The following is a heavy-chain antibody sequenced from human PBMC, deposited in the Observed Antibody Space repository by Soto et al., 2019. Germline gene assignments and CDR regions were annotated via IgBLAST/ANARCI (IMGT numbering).Heavy chain of an antibody. J-gene: IGHJ4*02. CDR1: GGSISSGGYS. V-gene: IGHV4-30-2*01. CDR2: IYHSGST. D-gene: IGHD3-16*01. CDR3: ARASWIELGGFFDY. Sequence: QLQLQESGSGLVKPSQTLSLTCAVSGGSISSGGYSWSWIRQPPGKGLEWIGYIYHSGSTYYNPSLKSRVTISVDRSKNQFSLKLSSVTAADTAVYYCARASWIELGGFFDYWGQGTLVTVSS.